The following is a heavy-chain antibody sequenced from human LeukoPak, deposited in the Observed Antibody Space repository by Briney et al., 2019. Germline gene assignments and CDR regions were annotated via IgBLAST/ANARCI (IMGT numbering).Heavy chain of an antibody. CDR1: GYTFTSYD. CDR3: ARGYSSGWYRLGDYYFDY. Sequence: ASVKVSCKASGYTFTSYDINWVRQATGQGLEWMGWMNPNSGNTGYAQKFQGRVTMTRNTSISTAYMELSSLRSEDTAVYYCARGYSSGWYRLGDYYFDYWGQGTLVTVSS. D-gene: IGHD6-19*01. V-gene: IGHV1-8*01. CDR2: MNPNSGNT. J-gene: IGHJ4*02.